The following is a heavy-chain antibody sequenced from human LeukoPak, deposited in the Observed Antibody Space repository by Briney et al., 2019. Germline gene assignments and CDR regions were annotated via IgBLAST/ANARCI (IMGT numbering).Heavy chain of an antibody. V-gene: IGHV1-18*01. J-gene: IGHJ5*02. CDR3: ASNREYCSGGSCYGAFDP. Sequence: ASVKVSCKASGYTFTSYGISWVRQAPGQGLEWMGWMSAYNGNTNYAQKLQGRVTMTTDTSTSTAYMELRSLRSDDTAVYYCASNREYCSGGSCYGAFDPWGQGTLVTVSS. D-gene: IGHD2-15*01. CDR2: MSAYNGNT. CDR1: GYTFTSYG.